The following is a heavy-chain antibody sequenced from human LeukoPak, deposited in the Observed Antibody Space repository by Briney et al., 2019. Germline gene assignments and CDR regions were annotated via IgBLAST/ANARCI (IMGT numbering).Heavy chain of an antibody. CDR3: ARVYCSSTSCYGGVDY. D-gene: IGHD2-2*01. Sequence: GGSLRLSCAASGFTFSSYSMNWVCQAPGKGLEWVSSISSSSSYIYYADSVKGRFTISRDNAKNSLYLQMNSLRAEDTAVYYCARVYCSSTSCYGGVDYWGQGTLVTVSS. V-gene: IGHV3-21*01. CDR2: ISSSSSYI. J-gene: IGHJ4*02. CDR1: GFTFSSYS.